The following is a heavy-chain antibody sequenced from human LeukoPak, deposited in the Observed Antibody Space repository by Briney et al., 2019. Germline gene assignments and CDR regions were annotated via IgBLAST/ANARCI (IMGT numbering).Heavy chain of an antibody. V-gene: IGHV3-74*01. J-gene: IGHJ4*02. CDR3: ARDGDSSLFDY. CDR1: GFTFSSYW. D-gene: IGHD7-27*01. Sequence: GGSLRLSCAASGFTFSSYWMHWVRQAPGKGLVWVSRINSDGSSTSYADSVKGRFTISRDNAKNTLYLQINSLRAEDTAVYYCARDGDSSLFDYWGQGTLVTVSS. CDR2: INSDGSST.